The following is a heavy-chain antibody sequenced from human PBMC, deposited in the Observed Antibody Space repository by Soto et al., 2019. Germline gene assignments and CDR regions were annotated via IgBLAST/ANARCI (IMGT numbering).Heavy chain of an antibody. D-gene: IGHD6-6*01. J-gene: IGHJ4*02. CDR1: GGSFSDYY. V-gene: IGHV4-34*01. CDR2: INHSGST. CDR3: ARTSRFEY. Sequence: QVLLQQWGAGLLKPSETLSLTCAVYGGSFSDYYWSWIRQPPGKGLEWIGEINHSGSTNYSPSLKNRVTLSVDTSKNQFSLKLSSVTAADTAVYYCARTSRFEYWGQGTLVTVSS.